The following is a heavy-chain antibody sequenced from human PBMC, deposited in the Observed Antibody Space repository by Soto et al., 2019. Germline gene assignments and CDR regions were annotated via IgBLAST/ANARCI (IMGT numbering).Heavy chain of an antibody. D-gene: IGHD3-22*01. CDR1: GYTFTIYH. CDR2: INPSGGST. CDR3: ARVHYYDSSGRQMRFEYFDY. Sequence: ASVKVSCKASGYTFTIYHMHCVVQPHRRWREWMGIINPSGGSTSYAQKFQGRVTMTRDTSTSTVYMELSSLRSEDTAVYYCARVHYYDSSGRQMRFEYFDYWGQGTLVTVSS. J-gene: IGHJ4*02. V-gene: IGHV1-46*01.